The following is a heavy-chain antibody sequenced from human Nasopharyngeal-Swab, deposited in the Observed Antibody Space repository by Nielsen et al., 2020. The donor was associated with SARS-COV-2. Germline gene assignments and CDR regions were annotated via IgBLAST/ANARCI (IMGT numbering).Heavy chain of an antibody. D-gene: IGHD1-26*01. CDR2: ISSSSSTI. CDR1: GFTFSSYS. Sequence: GGSLRLSCAASGFTFSSYSMNWVRQAPGKGLEWVSYISSSSSTIYYADSVKGRFTISRDSAKNSLYLQMNSLRAEDTAVYYCARDPPVGATTVFDYWGQGTLVTVSS. CDR3: ARDPPVGATTVFDY. J-gene: IGHJ4*02. V-gene: IGHV3-48*04.